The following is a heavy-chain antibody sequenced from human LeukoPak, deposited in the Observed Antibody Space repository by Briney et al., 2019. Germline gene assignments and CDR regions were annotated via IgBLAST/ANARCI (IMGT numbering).Heavy chain of an antibody. Sequence: PGGSLGLSCAASGFTFNSYGMSWVRQAPGKGLEWVSSIRDSGSNTYYADSVKGRFTISRDNSKNTLSLQMNSLRAEDTAVYYCAKGRGGTFFFDYWGQGTVVTVSS. CDR2: IRDSGSNT. CDR3: AKGRGGTFFFDY. J-gene: IGHJ4*02. CDR1: GFTFNSYG. V-gene: IGHV3-23*01. D-gene: IGHD3-16*01.